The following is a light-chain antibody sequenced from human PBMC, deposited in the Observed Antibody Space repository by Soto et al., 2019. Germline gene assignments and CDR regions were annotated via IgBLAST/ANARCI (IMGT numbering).Light chain of an antibody. CDR1: QDVSSW. CDR3: QQANSFPRT. CDR2: AAS. Sequence: DIQMTQSPSSVSASVGDRVTITCRASQDVSSWLAWYKQRPGKAPKLLIYAASSLQSGVPSRFSGSGSGTDFPLTISSLQHEDFATYYCQQANSFPRTFGQGTKVEIK. V-gene: IGKV1-12*01. J-gene: IGKJ1*01.